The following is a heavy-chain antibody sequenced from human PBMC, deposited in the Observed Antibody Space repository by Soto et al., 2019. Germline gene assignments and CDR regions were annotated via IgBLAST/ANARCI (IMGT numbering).Heavy chain of an antibody. J-gene: IGHJ3*02. Sequence: PGGSLRLSCAASGFTVGSYAMTWVRQAPGKGLEWVSGSSGSGGDTYYADSVKGRFTVSRDNSKNTVYLQLNSLRDEDTAVYYCAKDSFSHNGIYDPFDIWGQGTMVTVSS. D-gene: IGHD3-3*02. CDR3: AKDSFSHNGIYDPFDI. CDR1: GFTVGSYA. V-gene: IGHV3-23*01. CDR2: SSGSGGDT.